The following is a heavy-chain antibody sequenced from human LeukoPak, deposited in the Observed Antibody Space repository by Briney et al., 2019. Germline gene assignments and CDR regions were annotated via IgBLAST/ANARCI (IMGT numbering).Heavy chain of an antibody. J-gene: IGHJ4*02. D-gene: IGHD4-17*01. Sequence: ASVKVSCKVSGYTLTELSMHWVRQAPGKGLEWMGGFDPEDGETIYAQKFQGRVTMTTDTSTSTAYMELRSLRSDDTAVYYCARDKTTDYGDEVGLDYWGQGTLVTVSS. V-gene: IGHV1-24*01. CDR2: FDPEDGET. CDR3: ARDKTTDYGDEVGLDY. CDR1: GYTLTELS.